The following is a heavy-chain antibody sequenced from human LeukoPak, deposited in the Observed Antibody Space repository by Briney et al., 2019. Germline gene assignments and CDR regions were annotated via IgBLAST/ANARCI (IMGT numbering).Heavy chain of an antibody. Sequence: SETLSLTCTVSGVSISSGSYYWSWLRQPGGKGLEWIGRIYTSGSTKYNPSLKSRVTISVDTSKNQFSLKLSSVTAADTAVYYCARDRVEVWFGELHNWFDPWGQGTLLTVSS. V-gene: IGHV4-61*02. D-gene: IGHD3-10*01. J-gene: IGHJ5*02. CDR1: GVSISSGSYY. CDR2: IYTSGST. CDR3: ARDRVEVWFGELHNWFDP.